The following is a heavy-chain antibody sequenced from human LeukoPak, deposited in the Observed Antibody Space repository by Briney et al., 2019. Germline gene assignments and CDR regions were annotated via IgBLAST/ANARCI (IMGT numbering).Heavy chain of an antibody. Sequence: GGSLRLSCAASGFTFSSYSMNWVRQAPGKGLEWVSYISSSTIYYADSVKGRFTISRDNAKNSLYLQMNSLRAEDTAVYYCAREVAVAEVDYWGQGTLVTVSS. CDR3: AREVAVAEVDY. CDR1: GFTFSSYS. CDR2: ISSSTI. D-gene: IGHD6-19*01. V-gene: IGHV3-48*01. J-gene: IGHJ4*02.